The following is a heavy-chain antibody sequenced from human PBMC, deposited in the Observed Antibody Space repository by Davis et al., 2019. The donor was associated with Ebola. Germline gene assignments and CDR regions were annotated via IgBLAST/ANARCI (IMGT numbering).Heavy chain of an antibody. CDR2: IRSKANSYAT. CDR3: TNTVTTVDY. J-gene: IGHJ4*02. V-gene: IGHV3-73*01. D-gene: IGHD4-17*01. Sequence: GGSLRLSCAASGFTFSGSAMHWVRQAPGKGLEWVGRIRSKANSYATAYAASVKGRFTISRDDSKNTAYLQMNSLKTEDTAVYYCTNTVTTVDYWGQGTLVTVSS. CDR1: GFTFSGSA.